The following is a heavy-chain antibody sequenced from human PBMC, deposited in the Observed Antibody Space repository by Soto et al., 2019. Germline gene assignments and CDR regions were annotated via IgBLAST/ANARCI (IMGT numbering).Heavy chain of an antibody. V-gene: IGHV4-61*01. D-gene: IGHD4-17*01. J-gene: IGHJ4*02. Sequence: SATLSLTCSVSGSSVSGGIYYWTWIRQPPGKGLEWIGYIYHSKTTNYNASLRSRVTISVDTSKNQFSLRLTSVTAADTAVYYCARYHDYGDYGYFDSWGQGTLVTVSS. CDR3: ARYHDYGDYGYFDS. CDR2: IYHSKTT. CDR1: GSSVSGGIYY.